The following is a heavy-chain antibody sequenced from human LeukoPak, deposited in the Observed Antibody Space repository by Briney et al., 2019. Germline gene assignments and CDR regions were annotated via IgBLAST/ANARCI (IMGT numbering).Heavy chain of an antibody. CDR2: ISSSGGSA. D-gene: IGHD7-27*01. CDR3: TGESFDI. J-gene: IGHJ3*02. Sequence: GGSLRLSCAASGLTFSSYSMKWVRQAPGKGLEWVSSISSSGGSASYADSVKGRFTISRDNAKNSLYLQMNSLRAEDTAVYYCTGESFDIWGQGTMVTVFS. V-gene: IGHV3-21*01. CDR1: GLTFSSYS.